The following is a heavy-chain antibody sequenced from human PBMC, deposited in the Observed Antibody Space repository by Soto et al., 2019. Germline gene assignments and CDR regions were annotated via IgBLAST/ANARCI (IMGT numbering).Heavy chain of an antibody. D-gene: IGHD2-21*02. CDR2: TSSDGRGD. Sequence: QVQLVESGGGVIQPGGSLRLSCAASGFTFSSYAIHWVRQPPGTGPEWVAATSSDGRGDVYADSVKGRFTISRDNSKNTVYLQMNSLGTEDAAVYYCARTDECAKTDCYRAFDIWGQGTRVTVSS. J-gene: IGHJ3*02. CDR1: GFTFSSYA. V-gene: IGHV3-30*04. CDR3: ARTDECAKTDCYRAFDI.